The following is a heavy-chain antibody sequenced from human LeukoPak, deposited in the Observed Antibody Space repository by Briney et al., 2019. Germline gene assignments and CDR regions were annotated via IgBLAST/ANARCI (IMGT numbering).Heavy chain of an antibody. J-gene: IGHJ4*02. CDR3: AKDSYYYGSGSYPLGY. CDR1: GFSFSSYR. D-gene: IGHD3-10*01. Sequence: GGSLRLSCAASGFSFSSYRMNWVRQAPGKGLEWVSSVSNSGDYIHYADSVKGRFTISRDNSKNSLYLQMNSLRAEDTAVYYCAKDSYYYGSGSYPLGYWGQGTLVTVSS. V-gene: IGHV3-21*06. CDR2: VSNSGDYI.